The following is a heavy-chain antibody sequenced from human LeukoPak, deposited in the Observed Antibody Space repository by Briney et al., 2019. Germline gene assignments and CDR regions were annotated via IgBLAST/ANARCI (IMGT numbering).Heavy chain of an antibody. J-gene: IGHJ5*02. Sequence: GGSLRLSCAASGFTFSSYWMSWVRQAPGKGLEWVANIKQDGSENYYVDSVKGRFTISRDNAKNSLYLQMNSLRAEDTAVYYCAGDILTGYYFAWGQGTLVTVSS. CDR3: AGDILTGYYFA. V-gene: IGHV3-7*01. CDR2: IKQDGSEN. CDR1: GFTFSSYW. D-gene: IGHD3-9*01.